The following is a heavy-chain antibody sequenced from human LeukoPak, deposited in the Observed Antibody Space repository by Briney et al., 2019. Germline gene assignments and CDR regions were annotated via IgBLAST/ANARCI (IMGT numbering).Heavy chain of an antibody. J-gene: IGHJ1*01. CDR3: ARDYSSHLGCFQH. CDR1: GFTVSTNC. D-gene: IGHD6-13*01. Sequence: GGSLRLSCAASGFTVSTNCMIWVRQPPGKGLEWVSVIYNTGSTYNADSVKGRFTISRHNSKNTVYLQMNNLRAEDTAMYYCARDYSSHLGCFQHWGLGTLVTVSS. V-gene: IGHV3-53*04. CDR2: IYNTGST.